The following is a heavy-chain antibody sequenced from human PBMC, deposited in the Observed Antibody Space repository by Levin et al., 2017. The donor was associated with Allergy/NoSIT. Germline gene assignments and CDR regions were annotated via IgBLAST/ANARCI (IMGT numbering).Heavy chain of an antibody. J-gene: IGHJ3*02. CDR3: ARLRYSSSWDDAFDI. V-gene: IGHV3-53*01. Sequence: GGSLRLSCAASGFTVSSNYMSWVRQAPGKGLEWVSVIYSGGSTYYADSVKGRFTISRDNSKNTLYLQMNSLRAEDTAVYYCARLRYSSSWDDAFDIWGQGTMVTVSS. D-gene: IGHD6-13*01. CDR1: GFTVSSNY. CDR2: IYSGGST.